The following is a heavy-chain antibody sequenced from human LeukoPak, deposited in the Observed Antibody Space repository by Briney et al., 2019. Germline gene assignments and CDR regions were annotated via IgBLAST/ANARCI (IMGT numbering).Heavy chain of an antibody. CDR2: ISYDGSNK. CDR3: AKGFLMVRGVSSHFDY. J-gene: IGHJ4*02. V-gene: IGHV3-30*18. Sequence: PGRSLRLSCAASGFSFSNYCMHWVRQAPGKGLEWVAVISYDGSNKYYTDSVKGRFSISRDNSKNTLYLQMNSLRAEDMAVYYCAKGFLMVRGVSSHFDYWGQGTLVTVSS. CDR1: GFSFSNYC. D-gene: IGHD3-10*01.